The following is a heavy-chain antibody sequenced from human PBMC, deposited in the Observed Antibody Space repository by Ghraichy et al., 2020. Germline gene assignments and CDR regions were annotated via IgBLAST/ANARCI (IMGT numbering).Heavy chain of an antibody. D-gene: IGHD3-3*01. CDR3: ASATRYDFWSGDYEGFDY. CDR1: GFTFSSYW. J-gene: IGHJ4*02. Sequence: GVLNISCAASGFTFSSYWMHWVRQVPGKGLVWVSRINSDGSSTRYVDPVKGRFTISRDNAKNTLYLQMNSLRAEDTAVYYCASATRYDFWSGDYEGFDYWGQGTLVTVSS. CDR2: INSDGSST. V-gene: IGHV3-74*01.